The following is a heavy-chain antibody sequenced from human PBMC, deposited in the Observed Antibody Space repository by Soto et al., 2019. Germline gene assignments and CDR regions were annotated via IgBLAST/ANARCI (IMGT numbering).Heavy chain of an antibody. J-gene: IGHJ5*02. CDR1: GFTFTNYA. CDR3: ARGVGPPWGCPDP. Sequence: EVQLSESGGDLRQPGGSLRLSCAASGFTFTNYAMTWVRQTPGKGLEWVSGISASGGLKYYADSVQGRFTVSRDNSKNILYHKGDTRGGGDRPLYYGARGVGPPWGCPDPWGQETQVTVSS. D-gene: IGHD1-26*01. CDR2: ISASGGLK. V-gene: IGHV3-23*01.